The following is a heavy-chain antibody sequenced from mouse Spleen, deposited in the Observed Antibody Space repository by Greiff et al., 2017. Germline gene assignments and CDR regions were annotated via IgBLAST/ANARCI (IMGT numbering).Heavy chain of an antibody. CDR3: ALYGNYLDY. Sequence: QVQLQQPGAELVKPGASVKLSCKASGYTFTSYWMQWVKQRPGQGLEWIGEIDPSDSYTNYNPKFKGKATLTVHTSSSTAYMQLSSLTSEDSAVYYCALYGNYLDYWGQGTTLTVSS. CDR1: GYTFTSYW. V-gene: IGHV1-50*01. D-gene: IGHD2-10*02. J-gene: IGHJ2*01. CDR2: IDPSDSYT.